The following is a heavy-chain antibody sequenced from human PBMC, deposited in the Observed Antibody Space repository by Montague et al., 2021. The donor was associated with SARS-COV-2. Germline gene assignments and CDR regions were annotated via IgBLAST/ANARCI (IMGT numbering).Heavy chain of an antibody. J-gene: IGHJ4*02. CDR1: GGSISSGSYY. D-gene: IGHD6-19*01. CDR3: ARDIAVAGLFDY. Sequence: TLSLTCTLSGGSISSGSYYWSWIRQPAGKGLEWIGRISISGSTNYXSSVKSRVTISVDTSKNQFSLKLSSVTAADTAVYYCARDIAVAGLFDYWGQGTLVTVSS. V-gene: IGHV4-61*02. CDR2: ISISGST.